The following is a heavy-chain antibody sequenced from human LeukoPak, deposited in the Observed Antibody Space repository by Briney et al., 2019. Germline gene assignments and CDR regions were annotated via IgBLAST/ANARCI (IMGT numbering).Heavy chain of an antibody. J-gene: IGHJ3*02. CDR2: ISSSGSTI. V-gene: IGHV3-48*04. CDR1: AFTFSSHS. Sequence: GGSLRLSCAASAFTFSSHSMNWVRQAPGKGLEWVSYISSSGSTIYYADSVKGRFTISRDNAKNSLYLQMNSLRAEDTAVYYCARDRTNDAFDIWGQGTMVTVSS. CDR3: ARDRTNDAFDI.